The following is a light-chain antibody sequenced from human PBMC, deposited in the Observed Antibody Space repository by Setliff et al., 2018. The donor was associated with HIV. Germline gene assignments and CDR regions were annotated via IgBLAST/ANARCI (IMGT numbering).Light chain of an antibody. J-gene: IGLJ1*01. CDR1: SSNIGKNF. Sequence: QSVLTRPHSVSAAPGQKVTISCSGGSSNIGKNFVSWYQQFPGAAPKLVIYENNKRPSGIPDRFSGSKSGTSATLDITGLQTGDDADYYCGTWDSGLISAVGVFGSGTKVTVL. V-gene: IGLV1-51*01. CDR2: ENN. CDR3: GTWDSGLISAVGV.